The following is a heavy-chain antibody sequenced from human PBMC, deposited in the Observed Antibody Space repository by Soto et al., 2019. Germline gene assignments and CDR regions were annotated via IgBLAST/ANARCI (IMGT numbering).Heavy chain of an antibody. D-gene: IGHD2-21*02. CDR2: IYYSGST. Sequence: KPSETLSLTCTVSGGSISSGDYYWSWIRQPPGKGLEWIGYIYYSGSTYYNPSLKSRVTISVDTSKNQFSLKLSSVTAADTAVYYCARGLNQIALNPRLLFVEKFLFDYWGQGTLVTVSS. CDR3: ARGLNQIALNPRLLFVEKFLFDY. V-gene: IGHV4-30-4*01. CDR1: GGSISSGDYY. J-gene: IGHJ4*02.